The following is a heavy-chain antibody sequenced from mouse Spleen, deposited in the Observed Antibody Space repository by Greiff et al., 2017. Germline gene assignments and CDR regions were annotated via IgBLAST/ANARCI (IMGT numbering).Heavy chain of an antibody. D-gene: IGHD2-1*01. J-gene: IGHJ1*01. V-gene: IGHV3-6*01. CDR1: GYSITSGYY. Sequence: EVHLVESGPGLVKPSQSLSLTCSVTGYSITSGYYWNWIRQFPGNKLEWMGYISYDGSNNYNPSLKNRISITRDTSKNQFFLKLNSVTTEDTATYYCARDGGYGNYGDWYFDVWGAGTTVTVSS. CDR3: ARDGGYGNYGDWYFDV. CDR2: ISYDGSN.